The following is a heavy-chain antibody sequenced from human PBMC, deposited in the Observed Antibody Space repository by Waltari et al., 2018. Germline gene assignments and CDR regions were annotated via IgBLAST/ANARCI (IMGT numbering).Heavy chain of an antibody. CDR3: ATEGQWELLRACWYDGMDV. V-gene: IGHV1-69*08. CDR1: GGTFSSSP. CDR2: RIAIFGTA. Sequence: QVQLVQSGAEVNRPGSSVRVSCKASGGTFSSSPISWVRQAPGQGREGMGRRIAIFGTANYGQKSQGRVTITGYNSTSTAYMELSSLRAEDTAAYYCATEGQWELLRACWYDGMDVWGQGTTVTVSS. D-gene: IGHD1-26*01. J-gene: IGHJ6*02.